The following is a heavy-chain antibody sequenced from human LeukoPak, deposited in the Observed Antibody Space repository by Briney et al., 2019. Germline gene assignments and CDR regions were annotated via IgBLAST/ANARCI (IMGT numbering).Heavy chain of an antibody. V-gene: IGHV3-48*04. J-gene: IGHJ3*02. Sequence: PGGSLRLSCAASGFTFSSYSMNWVRQAPGKGLEWVSYISSTGGTIYYADSVKGRFTISRDNAMSSLYLQMNSLRAEDTAVYYCARWGVGDHDAFDIWGQGTLVTVSS. CDR3: ARWGVGDHDAFDI. CDR2: ISSTGGTI. CDR1: GFTFSSYS. D-gene: IGHD4-17*01.